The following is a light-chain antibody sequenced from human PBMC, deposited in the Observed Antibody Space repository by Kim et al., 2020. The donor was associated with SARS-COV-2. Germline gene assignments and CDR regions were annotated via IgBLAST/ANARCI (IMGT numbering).Light chain of an antibody. CDR3: QQYKSTSVT. J-gene: IGKJ4*01. CDR2: DAS. Sequence: DIQMTQSPSTLSASVGDRVTITCRASQSISGWLAWYQQKPGKAPSLLIFDASTLESGVPSRFYGSGSGTEFTLTITSLQPDDFATYYCQQYKSTSVTFGGGTKVDIK. V-gene: IGKV1-5*01. CDR1: QSISGW.